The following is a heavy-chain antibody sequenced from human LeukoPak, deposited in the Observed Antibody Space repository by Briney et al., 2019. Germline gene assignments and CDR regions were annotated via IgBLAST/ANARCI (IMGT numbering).Heavy chain of an antibody. V-gene: IGHV4-4*07. CDR1: GGSISSYY. CDR2: IYTSGST. J-gene: IGHJ6*02. D-gene: IGHD3-3*01. Sequence: PTETLSLTCTVSGGSISSYYWSWIRPPAGKGLEWIGRIYTSGSTNYNPSLKSRVTMSVDTSKNQFSLKLSSVTAADTAVYYCARTTIFGVVINYYGMDVWGQGTTVTVSS. CDR3: ARTTIFGVVINYYGMDV.